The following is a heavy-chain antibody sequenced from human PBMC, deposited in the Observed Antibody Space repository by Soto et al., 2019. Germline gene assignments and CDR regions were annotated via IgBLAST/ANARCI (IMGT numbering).Heavy chain of an antibody. Sequence: GGSLRLSCAASGFTFSSYSMNWVRQAPGKGLEWVSYISSSSSTIYYADSVKGRFTTSRDNAKNSLYLQMNSLRAEDTAVYYCARVAGGSSGWSDYWGQGTLVTVSS. J-gene: IGHJ4*02. CDR1: GFTFSSYS. V-gene: IGHV3-48*01. D-gene: IGHD6-19*01. CDR3: ARVAGGSSGWSDY. CDR2: ISSSSSTI.